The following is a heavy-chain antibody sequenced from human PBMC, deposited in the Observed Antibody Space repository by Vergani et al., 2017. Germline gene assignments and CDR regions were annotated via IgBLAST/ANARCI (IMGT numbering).Heavy chain of an antibody. D-gene: IGHD2-8*01. CDR2: IRNKANDYTT. V-gene: IGHV3-72*01. Sequence: EVQLVESGGGLVRPGGSLRLSCAASGFTFSNYWMTWVRQAPGKGLEWVGRIRNKANDYTTQYAASVKGRFTISRDDSKSYLYLQMNSLRAEDTAVYYCARGYCTNSICRGKVDSWGQGTLVTVSS. CDR3: ARGYCTNSICRGKVDS. J-gene: IGHJ4*02. CDR1: GFTFSNYW.